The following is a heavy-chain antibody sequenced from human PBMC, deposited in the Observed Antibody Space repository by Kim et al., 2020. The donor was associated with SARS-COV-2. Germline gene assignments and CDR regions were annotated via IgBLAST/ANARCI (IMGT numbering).Heavy chain of an antibody. Sequence: SETLSLTCTVSGATFSNYAYHWGRIRQTPGQELEGLGRFNYNGNTFYNPSLKRQTTIIANAAKNRFSQKQSSMPAGDIAAVYYADRGNPFEECFDYWGQG. J-gene: IGHJ4*02. V-gene: IGHV4-39*03. CDR3: ADRGNPFEECFDY. CDR1: GATFSNYAYH. D-gene: IGHD3-10*01. CDR2: FNYNGNT.